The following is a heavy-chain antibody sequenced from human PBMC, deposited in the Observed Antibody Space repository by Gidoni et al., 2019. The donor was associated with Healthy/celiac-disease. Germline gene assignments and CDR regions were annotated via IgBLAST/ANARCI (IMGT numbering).Heavy chain of an antibody. V-gene: IGHV1-8*01. J-gene: IGHJ4*02. CDR2: MNPNSGNT. CDR3: ARGLTAMVPFDY. CDR1: GYTFTSYD. D-gene: IGHD5-18*01. Sequence: QVQLVQSGAAVKKPGAAVKVSCTASGYTFTSYDINWVRQSTGQGLEWLGWMNPNSGNTGYAQKFQGRVTMTRNTSISTADMELSSLRSEDTAVYYCARGLTAMVPFDYWGQGTLVTVSS.